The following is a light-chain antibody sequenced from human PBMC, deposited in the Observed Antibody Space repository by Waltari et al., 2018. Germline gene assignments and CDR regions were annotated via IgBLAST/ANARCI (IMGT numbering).Light chain of an antibody. J-gene: IGLJ3*02. Sequence: QSALTQPASVSGSPGQSITISCTGTSSDVGHYNLVSWYQQHPGQAPKLIIYETTKLPSGVSNRFSGSKSGNTASLAVSGLQTEDEAEYYCCSYGGYNTPWVFGGGTKLTVL. CDR3: CSYGGYNTPWV. CDR1: SSDVGHYNL. V-gene: IGLV2-23*01. CDR2: ETT.